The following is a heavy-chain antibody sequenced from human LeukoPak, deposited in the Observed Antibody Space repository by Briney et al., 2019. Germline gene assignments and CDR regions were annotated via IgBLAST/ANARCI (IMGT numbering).Heavy chain of an antibody. Sequence: GGSLRLSCAVSGFTFSSHAMTWVRQAPGKGLEWVSGISISGDITDYADSMQGRFIIFRDNSKNTVYLQMNSLRVEDTAVYYCANEEVPNDYWGQGTLVTVSS. V-gene: IGHV3-23*01. D-gene: IGHD4/OR15-4a*01. CDR3: ANEEVPNDY. J-gene: IGHJ4*02. CDR1: GFTFSSHA. CDR2: ISISGDIT.